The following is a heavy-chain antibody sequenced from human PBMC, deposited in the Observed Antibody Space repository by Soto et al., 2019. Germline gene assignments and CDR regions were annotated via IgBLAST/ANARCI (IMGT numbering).Heavy chain of an antibody. J-gene: IGHJ5*02. Sequence: SETLSLTCAVSSGSISSSNWWSWVRQPPGKGLEWIGEIYHSGSTNYNPSLKSRVTISVDKSKNQFSLKLSSVTAADTAVYYCSRDSGYSVYDSWGQGTLVTVSS. CDR2: IYHSGST. CDR3: SRDSGYSVYDS. D-gene: IGHD5-12*01. V-gene: IGHV4-4*02. CDR1: SGSISSSNW.